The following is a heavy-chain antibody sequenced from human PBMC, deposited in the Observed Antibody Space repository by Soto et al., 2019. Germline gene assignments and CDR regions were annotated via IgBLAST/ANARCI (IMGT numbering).Heavy chain of an antibody. Sequence: SETLSLTCTVSGDSIISNNNYWSWIRQPPGEGLEWIGFISYSGTTSYSPSLKSRVAISLDTSKNQFSLSLSSVTAADTAVYYCARGRGYSYGLDPWGQGTLVTVSS. CDR3: ARGRGYSYGLDP. D-gene: IGHD5-18*01. CDR1: GDSIISNNNY. V-gene: IGHV4-30-4*01. CDR2: ISYSGTT. J-gene: IGHJ5*02.